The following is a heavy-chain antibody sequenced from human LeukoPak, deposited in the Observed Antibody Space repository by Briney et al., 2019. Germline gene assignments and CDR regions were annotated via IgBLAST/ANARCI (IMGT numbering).Heavy chain of an antibody. V-gene: IGHV3-21*01. CDR3: ARDLQLEFRKYYYYYYGMDV. J-gene: IGHJ6*02. Sequence: PGGSLRLSRAASGFTFSSYSMNWVRQAPGKGPEWVSSISSSSSYIYYADSVKGRFTISRDNAKNSLYLQMNSLRAEDTAVYYCARDLQLEFRKYYYYYYGMDVWGQGTTVTVSS. CDR1: GFTFSSYS. CDR2: ISSSSSYI. D-gene: IGHD6-13*01.